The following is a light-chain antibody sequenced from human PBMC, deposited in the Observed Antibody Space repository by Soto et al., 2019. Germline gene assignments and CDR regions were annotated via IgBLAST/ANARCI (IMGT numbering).Light chain of an antibody. V-gene: IGKV3-20*01. J-gene: IGKJ1*01. Sequence: IVLTQSPGTLSLSAGDRATLSCRASQTVSSSFLAWYQQTPGQAPRLLIYAASSRATGIPDRFSGSGSGTDFTLTISRLEPEDFAVYYCQQYGNSPQTFGQGTKVDIK. CDR1: QTVSSSF. CDR3: QQYGNSPQT. CDR2: AAS.